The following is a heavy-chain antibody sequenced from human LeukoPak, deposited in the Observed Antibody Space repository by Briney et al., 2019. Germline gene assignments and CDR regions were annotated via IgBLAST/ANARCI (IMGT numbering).Heavy chain of an antibody. J-gene: IGHJ4*02. CDR1: GFTFSSYT. CDR3: TKDLTGNYDY. CDR2: TSYDTNNK. V-gene: IGHV3-30-3*01. Sequence: GGSLRLSCAASGFTFSSYTMHWVRQAPGKGLEWVAATSYDTNNKYYADSVKGRFTISRDNSKNTVYLQMNSLRAEDTAVYYCTKDLTGNYDYWGQGTLVTVSS. D-gene: IGHD1-20*01.